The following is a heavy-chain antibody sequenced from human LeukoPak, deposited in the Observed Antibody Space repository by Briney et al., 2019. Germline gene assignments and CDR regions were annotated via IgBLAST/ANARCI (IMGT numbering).Heavy chain of an antibody. CDR2: INDDGRST. Sequence: GGSLRLSCAASGFTFSSYWMHWVRQAPGKGLVGVSRINDDGRSTSYADSVKGRFTISRDNAKNTLYLQMNSLRVEDTAMYYCAKGGGTGYSSSWYSNWGQGTLVTVSS. D-gene: IGHD6-13*01. V-gene: IGHV3-74*01. J-gene: IGHJ4*02. CDR1: GFTFSSYW. CDR3: AKGGGTGYSSSWYSN.